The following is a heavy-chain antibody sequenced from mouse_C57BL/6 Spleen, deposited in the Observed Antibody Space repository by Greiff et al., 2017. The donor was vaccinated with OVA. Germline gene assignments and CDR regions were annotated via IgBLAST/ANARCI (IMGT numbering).Heavy chain of an antibody. Sequence: DVQLVESGGGLVKPGGSLKLSCAASGFTFSSYAMSWVRQTPEKRLEWVATISDGGSYTYYPDNVKGRFTISRDNAKNNLYLQMSHLKSEDTAMYYCARDKTGTTWFAYWGQGTLVTVSA. J-gene: IGHJ3*01. CDR2: ISDGGSYT. CDR1: GFTFSSYA. V-gene: IGHV5-4*01. CDR3: ARDKTGTTWFAY. D-gene: IGHD4-1*01.